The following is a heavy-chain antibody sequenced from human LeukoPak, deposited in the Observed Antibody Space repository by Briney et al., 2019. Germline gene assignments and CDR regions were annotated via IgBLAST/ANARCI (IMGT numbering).Heavy chain of an antibody. Sequence: SETLSLTCTVSGVSISSYYWSWIRQPPGKGLEWIGYIYYSGSTNYNPSLKSRVTISVDTSKNQFSLKLSSVTAADTAVYYCARVGSGWYSFRWFDPWGQGTLVTVSS. CDR3: ARVGSGWYSFRWFDP. J-gene: IGHJ5*02. CDR2: IYYSGST. CDR1: GVSISSYY. V-gene: IGHV4-59*01. D-gene: IGHD6-19*01.